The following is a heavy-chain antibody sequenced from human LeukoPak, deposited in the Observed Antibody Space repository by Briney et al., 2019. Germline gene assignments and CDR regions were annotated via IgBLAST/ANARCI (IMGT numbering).Heavy chain of an antibody. Sequence: SETLSLTCTVSGGSISSYYWSWIRQPPGKGLEWIGYIYYSGSTNYIPSLKSRVTISVDTSKNQFSLKLSSVTAADTAVYYCARGTGSSSWYLFDYWGQGTLVTVSS. J-gene: IGHJ4*02. CDR1: GGSISSYY. V-gene: IGHV4-59*01. D-gene: IGHD6-13*01. CDR3: ARGTGSSSWYLFDY. CDR2: IYYSGST.